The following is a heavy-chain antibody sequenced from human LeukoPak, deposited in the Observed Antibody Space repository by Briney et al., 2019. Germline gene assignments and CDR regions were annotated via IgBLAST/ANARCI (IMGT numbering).Heavy chain of an antibody. Sequence: GASVKVSCKASGYTFTGYYMHWVRQAPGQGLEWMGWINPNSGGTNYAQKFQGRVTMTRDTSISTAYMELSRLRSDDTAVYYCARDGRWAGATSRPFDYWGQGTLVTVSS. J-gene: IGHJ4*02. D-gene: IGHD1-26*01. CDR3: ARDGRWAGATSRPFDY. CDR1: GYTFTGYY. CDR2: INPNSGGT. V-gene: IGHV1-2*02.